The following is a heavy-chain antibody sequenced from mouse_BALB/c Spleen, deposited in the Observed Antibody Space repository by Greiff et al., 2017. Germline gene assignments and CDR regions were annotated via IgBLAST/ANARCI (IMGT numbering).Heavy chain of an antibody. V-gene: IGHV5-6-3*01. J-gene: IGHJ3*01. CDR1: GFTFSSYG. CDR3: ARDGGAWFAY. CDR2: INSNGGST. Sequence: EVQLVESGGGLVQPGGSLKLSCAASGFTFSSYGMSWVRQTPDKRLELVATINSNGGSTYYPDSVKGRFTISRDNAKNTLYLQMSSLKSEDTAMYYCARDGGAWFAYWGQGTLVTVSA.